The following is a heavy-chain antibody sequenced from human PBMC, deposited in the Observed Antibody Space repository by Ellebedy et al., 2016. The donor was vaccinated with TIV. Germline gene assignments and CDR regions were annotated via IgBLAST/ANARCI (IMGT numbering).Heavy chain of an antibody. CDR2: IGPAGDT. CDR3: ARVGVAGRFVGYGMDV. Sequence: GESLKISCAASGFTFSSYDMHWVRQGTGKGLEWVSGIGPAGDTYFPGSLKGRFTISRENAENSLYLQMNSLRAEDTAVYYCARVGVAGRFVGYGMDVWGQGTTVIVSS. V-gene: IGHV3-13*01. J-gene: IGHJ6*02. CDR1: GFTFSSYD. D-gene: IGHD6-6*01.